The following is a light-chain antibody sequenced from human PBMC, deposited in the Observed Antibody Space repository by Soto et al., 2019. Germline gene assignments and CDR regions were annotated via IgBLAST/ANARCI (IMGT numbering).Light chain of an antibody. V-gene: IGKV1-33*01. CDR1: QDISDV. Sequence: DLQMTHSPSALSASVGDRVTITCXASQDISDVLNWYQQQPGKAPKVLIYDASKLQTGVPSRFSGRGSGKDFTFTISSLQPDDSGTYYCQQFYDLPITFGQGTRLEIK. J-gene: IGKJ5*01. CDR3: QQFYDLPIT. CDR2: DAS.